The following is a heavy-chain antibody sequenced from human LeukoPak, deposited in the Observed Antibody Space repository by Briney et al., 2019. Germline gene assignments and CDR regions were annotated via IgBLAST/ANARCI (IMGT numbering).Heavy chain of an antibody. CDR2: LSGSSSYI. CDR3: STEWALAQN. D-gene: IGHD1-26*01. CDR1: GFTLSTST. V-gene: IGHV3-21*01. J-gene: IGHJ4*02. Sequence: KPGGSLRLSCAASGFTLSTSTMSWVRQAPGKGLEWVSSLSGSSSYIYYADSVKGRFTISRDNAKKSLYLQMDSLRAEDTAIYFCSTEWALAQNWGQGTLVTVSS.